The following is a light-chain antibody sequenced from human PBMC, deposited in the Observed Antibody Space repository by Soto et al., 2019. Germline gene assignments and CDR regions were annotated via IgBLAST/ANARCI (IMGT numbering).Light chain of an antibody. Sequence: EIVLTQSPGTLSLSPGERATLSCRASQSVSSSYLAWYQQKPGQAPRLLIYGASSRATGIPDRFSGSGSGTDFTLTITRLEPEDFALYHCQQYGRAPLTFGGGTKVDIK. J-gene: IGKJ4*01. V-gene: IGKV3-20*01. CDR1: QSVSSSY. CDR2: GAS. CDR3: QQYGRAPLT.